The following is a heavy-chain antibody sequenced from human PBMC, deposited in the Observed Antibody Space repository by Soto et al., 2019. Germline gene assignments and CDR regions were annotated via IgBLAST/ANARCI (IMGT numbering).Heavy chain of an antibody. D-gene: IGHD2-2*01. CDR1: GFTFSSYA. Sequence: GGSLRLSCAASGFTFSSYAMIWVRQPPGKGLEWVSAISGSGATTYYADSVKSRFTISRDNSKNTLYLQMNSLRVDDTAVYYCAKDMRFDPWGQGTLVTVSS. CDR3: AKDMRFDP. J-gene: IGHJ5*02. CDR2: ISGSGATT. V-gene: IGHV3-23*01.